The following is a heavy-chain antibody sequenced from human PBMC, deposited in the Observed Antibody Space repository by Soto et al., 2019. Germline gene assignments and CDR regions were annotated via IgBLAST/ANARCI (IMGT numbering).Heavy chain of an antibody. CDR3: ARDPLGYQSLLYYYYGMDV. J-gene: IGHJ6*02. CDR2: IIPIFGTA. Sequence: ASVKVSCKASGGTFSSYAISWVRQAPGQGLEWMGGIIPIFGTANYAQKFQGRVTITADESTSTAYMELSSLRSEDTAVYYCARDPLGYQSLLYYYYGMDVWGQGTTVTVS. D-gene: IGHD1-26*01. CDR1: GGTFSSYA. V-gene: IGHV1-69*13.